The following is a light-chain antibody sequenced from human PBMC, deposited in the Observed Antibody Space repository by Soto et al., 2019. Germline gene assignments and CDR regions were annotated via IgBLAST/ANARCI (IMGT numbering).Light chain of an antibody. V-gene: IGKV3-11*01. CDR1: QSVRSY. Sequence: ENVLTQSPATLSLSPGDRATLSCRASQSVRSYLAWYQQKPGQAPRLLISDASNRATGVPARFSGSGSGTDFTLTISRLEPEDFAVYYCQQRSSGWTFGPGTKVEI. J-gene: IGKJ1*01. CDR3: QQRSSGWT. CDR2: DAS.